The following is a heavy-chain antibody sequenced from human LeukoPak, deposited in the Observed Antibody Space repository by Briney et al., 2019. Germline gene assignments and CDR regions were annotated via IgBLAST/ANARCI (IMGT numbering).Heavy chain of an antibody. CDR3: AYSRNRIIDTFDI. D-gene: IGHD4-23*01. Sequence: SETLSLTCTVFGGSISNYYWSWIRQPPGKGLEWIGYIYYSGTTKYNRSLQSRVTISVDTSKNQLSLKLSSVTAADTAVYYCAYSRNRIIDTFDIWGQGTMVTVSS. V-gene: IGHV4-59*08. J-gene: IGHJ3*02. CDR1: GGSISNYY. CDR2: IYYSGTT.